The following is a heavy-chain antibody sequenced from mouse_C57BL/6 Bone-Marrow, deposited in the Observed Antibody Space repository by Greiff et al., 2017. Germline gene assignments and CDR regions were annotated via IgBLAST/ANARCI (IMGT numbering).Heavy chain of an antibody. CDR1: GYSITSDYA. Sequence: EVQLQESGPGLVKRSQSLSLTCTVTGYSITSDYAWNWIRQFPGNKLEWMGYITYSGSTSYTPSLKSRISITRDTSKNQFFLQLNSVTTEDTATYYCARGRGYWGQGTSVTVSS. J-gene: IGHJ4*01. CDR3: ARGRGY. V-gene: IGHV3-2*02. CDR2: ITYSGST.